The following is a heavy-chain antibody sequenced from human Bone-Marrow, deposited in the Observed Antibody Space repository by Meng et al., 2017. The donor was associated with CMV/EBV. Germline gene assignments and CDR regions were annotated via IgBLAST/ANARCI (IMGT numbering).Heavy chain of an antibody. CDR3: ARRGSGSYSVYYYGMDV. CDR2: ISSSSSYI. V-gene: IGHV3-21*01. D-gene: IGHD3-10*01. CDR1: GFTFSSYN. J-gene: IGHJ6*02. Sequence: GESLKISCAASGFTFSSYNMNWVRQAPGKGLEWVSSISSSSSYIYYADSVKGRFTISRDNAKNSLYLQMNSLRAEDTAVYYCARRGSGSYSVYYYGMDVWGQGTTVTVSS.